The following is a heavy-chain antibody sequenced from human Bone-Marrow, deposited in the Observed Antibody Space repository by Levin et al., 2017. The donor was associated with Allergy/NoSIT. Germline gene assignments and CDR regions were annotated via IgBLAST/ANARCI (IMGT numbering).Heavy chain of an antibody. V-gene: IGHV3-33*01. CDR3: ARDIGQPDSYDYYFYGMDV. CDR1: GFTFRGYG. Sequence: LSLTCAASGFTFRGYGFHWVRQAPGKGLEWVAVIWLDGRSQHYADSVKGHFTISRDNSQNTLWLQMNSLRAEDTAIYYCARDIGQPDSYDYYFYGMDVWGQGTTVTVSS. J-gene: IGHJ6*02. CDR2: IWLDGRSQ. D-gene: IGHD1-26*01.